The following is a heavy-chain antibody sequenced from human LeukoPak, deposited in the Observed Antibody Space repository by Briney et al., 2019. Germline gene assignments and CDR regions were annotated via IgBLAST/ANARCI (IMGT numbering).Heavy chain of an antibody. CDR3: ARDRYYYGSGSSSEQYYYYYYMDV. Sequence: SETLSLTCTVSGGSVSDYYWSWIRQSPGKGLEWIGYIYYTGSTSYNPSLRSRVTMSADTSKNQFSLKLSSVTAADTAVYYCARDRYYYGSGSSSEQYYYYYYMDVWGKGTTVTVSS. CDR1: GGSVSDYY. D-gene: IGHD3-10*01. V-gene: IGHV4-59*02. J-gene: IGHJ6*03. CDR2: IYYTGST.